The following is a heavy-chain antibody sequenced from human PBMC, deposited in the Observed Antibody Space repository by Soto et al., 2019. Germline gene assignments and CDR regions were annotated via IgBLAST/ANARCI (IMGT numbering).Heavy chain of an antibody. V-gene: IGHV1-2*02. CDR2: INPNSGGT. Sequence: ASVKVSCKASGYTFTGYYMHWVRQAPGQGLEWMGWINPNSGGTNYAQKFQGRVTMTRDTSISTAYMELSRLRSDDTAVYYCARGGWFGELSSQTPHYYYGMDVWGQGTTVTVS. CDR3: ARGGWFGELSSQTPHYYYGMDV. J-gene: IGHJ6*02. CDR1: GYTFTGYY. D-gene: IGHD3-10*01.